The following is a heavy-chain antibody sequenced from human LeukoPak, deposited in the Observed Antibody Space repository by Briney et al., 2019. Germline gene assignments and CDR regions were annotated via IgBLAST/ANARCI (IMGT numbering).Heavy chain of an antibody. J-gene: IGHJ4*02. D-gene: IGHD5-12*01. CDR2: IFYGGRT. CDR1: DGSISSRSNH. Sequence: SETLSLTCTVSDGSISSRSNHWGWIRQPPGKGLEWIGSIFYGGRTYYNPSLKSRVTISVDTSNNQFSLNLNSVTAADTAVYYCAKYMVATMFGYWGQGTLVTVSS. CDR3: AKYMVATMFGY. V-gene: IGHV4-39*01.